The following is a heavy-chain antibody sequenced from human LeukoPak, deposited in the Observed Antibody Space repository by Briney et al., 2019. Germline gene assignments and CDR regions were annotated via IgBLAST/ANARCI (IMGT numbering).Heavy chain of an antibody. CDR1: GGSISSYY. CDR3: ARQGIAAAGNWFDP. V-gene: IGHV4-59*08. CDR2: IYYSAST. J-gene: IGHJ5*02. D-gene: IGHD6-13*01. Sequence: PSETLSLTCTVSGGSISSYYWSWIRQPPGKGLEWIGYIYYSASTNYNPSPKSRVTISVDTSKNQFSLKLSSVTAADTAVYYCARQGIAAAGNWFDPWGQGTLVTVSS.